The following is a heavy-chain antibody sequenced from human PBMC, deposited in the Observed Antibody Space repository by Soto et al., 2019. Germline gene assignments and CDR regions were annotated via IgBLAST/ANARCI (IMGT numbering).Heavy chain of an antibody. CDR1: GYTFNTYW. CDR3: ARQGRTSASSDF. J-gene: IGHJ4*02. V-gene: IGHV5-51*01. CDR2: MSPGNSDI. D-gene: IGHD2-21*01. Sequence: XESLKISCMGFGYTFNTYWLGWVRQMPGKGLEWMGVMSPGNSDIRYSPAFQGQVSISADTSISTAYLQWSSLKTSDSGMYYCARQGRTSASSDFWGQGTLATVSS.